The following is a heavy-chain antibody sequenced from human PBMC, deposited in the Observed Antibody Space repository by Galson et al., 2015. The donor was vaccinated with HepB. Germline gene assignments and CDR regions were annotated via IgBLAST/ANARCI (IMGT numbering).Heavy chain of an antibody. CDR2: TYYRFKWYY. D-gene: IGHD3-22*01. CDR1: GDSVSSNSAA. V-gene: IGHV6-1*01. CDR3: ARNVYYDTSGYYYKPGWIDP. J-gene: IGHJ5*02. Sequence: CAISGDSVSSNSAAWNWIRQSPSRGLEWLGRTYYRFKWYYDYAVSVKSRITINPDIPKNQFSLQLNSVTPKDTAVYYCARNVYYDTSGYYYKPGWIDPWGQGTLVTVSS.